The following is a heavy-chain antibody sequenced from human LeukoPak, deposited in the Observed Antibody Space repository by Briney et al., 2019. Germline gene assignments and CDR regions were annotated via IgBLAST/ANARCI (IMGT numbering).Heavy chain of an antibody. CDR1: GFTFSSYA. J-gene: IGHJ4*02. V-gene: IGHV3-30*04. D-gene: IGHD2-21*02. CDR3: AREAYCGGDCYYLDY. CDR2: ISYDGSNK. Sequence: GRSLRLSCAASGFTFSSYAMHWVRQAPGKGLEWVAVISYDGSNKYYADSVKGRFTISRDNSKNTLYLQMNSLRAEDTAVYYCAREAYCGGDCYYLDYWGQGTLVTVSS.